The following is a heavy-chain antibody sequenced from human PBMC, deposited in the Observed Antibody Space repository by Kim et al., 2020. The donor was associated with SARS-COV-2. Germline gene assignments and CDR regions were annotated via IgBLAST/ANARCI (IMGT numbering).Heavy chain of an antibody. D-gene: IGHD2-21*02. J-gene: IGHJ2*01. CDR1: GYTFTSYY. CDR3: ASLGAYCGGDCIGGYFDL. V-gene: IGHV1-46*01. CDR2: INPSGGST. Sequence: ASVKVSCKASGYTFTSYYMHWVRQAPGQGLEWMGIINPSGGSTSYAQKFQGRVTMTRDTSTSTVYMELSSLRSEDTAVYYCASLGAYCGGDCIGGYFDLWGRGTLVTVSS.